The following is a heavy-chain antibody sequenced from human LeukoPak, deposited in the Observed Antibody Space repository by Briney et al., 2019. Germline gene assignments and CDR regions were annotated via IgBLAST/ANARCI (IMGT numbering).Heavy chain of an antibody. CDR1: GLTFGSYD. J-gene: IGHJ4*02. D-gene: IGHD6-19*01. CDR2: ISYDGSNK. Sequence: GGSLRLSCTASGLTFGSYDMHWVRQAPGKGLEWVAVISYDGSNKYYADSVKGRFTISRDNSKNTLYLQMNSLRAEDTAVYYCAKEKLGLSYSSGWYDYWGQGTLVTVSS. V-gene: IGHV3-30*18. CDR3: AKEKLGLSYSSGWYDY.